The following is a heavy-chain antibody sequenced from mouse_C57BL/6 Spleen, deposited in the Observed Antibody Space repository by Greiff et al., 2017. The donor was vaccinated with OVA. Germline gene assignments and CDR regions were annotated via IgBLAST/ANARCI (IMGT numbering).Heavy chain of an antibody. V-gene: IGHV1-53*01. D-gene: IGHD2-4*01. Sequence: VQLQQPGTELVKPGASVKLSCKASGYTFTSYWMHWVKQRPGQGLEWIGNINPSNGGTNYNEKFKSKATLTVDESSSTAYMQRSSLTSEDSAVYYCARRGYYDFDWYFDVWGTGTTVTVSS. CDR1: GYTFTSYW. J-gene: IGHJ1*03. CDR3: ARRGYYDFDWYFDV. CDR2: INPSNGGT.